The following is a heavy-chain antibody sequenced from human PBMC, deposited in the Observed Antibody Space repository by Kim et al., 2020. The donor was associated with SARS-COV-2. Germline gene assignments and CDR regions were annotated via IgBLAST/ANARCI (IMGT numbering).Heavy chain of an antibody. V-gene: IGHV3-23*01. J-gene: IGHJ5*02. CDR3: AKVRYDCSSTSCYNWFDP. Sequence: KGRFTISRDNSKNTLYLQMNSLRAEDTAVYYCAKVRYDCSSTSCYNWFDPWGQGTLVTVSS. D-gene: IGHD2-2*01.